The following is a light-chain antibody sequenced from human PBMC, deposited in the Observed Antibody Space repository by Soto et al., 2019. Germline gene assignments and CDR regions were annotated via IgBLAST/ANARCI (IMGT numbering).Light chain of an antibody. Sequence: SQRVSRHLAWYQQQPRQPQRLLSFRASTSANGIPDRISGSGSGTDFTLTISRLEPEAFAVYYCQQYGSSPPITFGPGTKVDI. CDR2: RAS. V-gene: IGKV3-20*01. J-gene: IGKJ3*01. CDR1: QRVSRH. CDR3: QQYGSSPPIT.